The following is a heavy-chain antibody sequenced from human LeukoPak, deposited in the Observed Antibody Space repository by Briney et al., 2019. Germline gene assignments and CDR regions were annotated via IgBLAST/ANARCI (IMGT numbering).Heavy chain of an antibody. D-gene: IGHD1-26*01. J-gene: IGHJ4*02. Sequence: ASVEVSCKASGGTFSSYAISWVRQAPGQGLEWMGGIIPIFGTANYAQKFQGRVTITADESTSTAYMELSSLRSEDTAVYYCARVRELLLDYWGQGTLVTVSS. V-gene: IGHV1-69*13. CDR1: GGTFSSYA. CDR3: ARVRELLLDY. CDR2: IIPIFGTA.